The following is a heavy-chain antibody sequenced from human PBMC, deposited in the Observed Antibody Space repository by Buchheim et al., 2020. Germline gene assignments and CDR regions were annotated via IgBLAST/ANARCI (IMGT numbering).Heavy chain of an antibody. CDR2: IYSGGST. D-gene: IGHD3-9*01. Sequence: EVQLVESGGGLVQPGGSLRLSCAASGFTVSSNYMSWVRQAPGKGLEWVSVIYSGGSTYYADSVKGSFTISRDNSKNTPYLQMNSLRAKDTAVYYCAITLSVLRYFDWLGEGYWGQGTL. CDR3: AITLSVLRYFDWLGEGY. V-gene: IGHV3-66*01. CDR1: GFTVSSNY. J-gene: IGHJ4*02.